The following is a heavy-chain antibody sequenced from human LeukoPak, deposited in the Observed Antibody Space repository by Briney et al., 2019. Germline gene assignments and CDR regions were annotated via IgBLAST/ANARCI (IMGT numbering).Heavy chain of an antibody. V-gene: IGHV3-23*01. J-gene: IGHJ5*02. D-gene: IGHD6-19*01. CDR3: ARVAGWHWFDP. CDR2: IRPSGDNT. Sequence: WIRQPPGKGLEWVSSIRPSGDNTYYGDSVKGRFTISRDNSKNTVYLQMNNMRVDDTAAYYCARVAGWHWFDPWGQGTLVTVSS.